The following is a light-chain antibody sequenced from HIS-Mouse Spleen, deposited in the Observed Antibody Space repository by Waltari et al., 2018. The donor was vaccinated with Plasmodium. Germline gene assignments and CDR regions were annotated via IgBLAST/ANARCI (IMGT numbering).Light chain of an antibody. J-gene: IGKJ1*01. CDR1: QSVSSSY. CDR2: GTS. Sequence: EIVLTQSPGTLSLSPGERATLPCRASQSVSSSYLAWYQQKPGQAPRVLIYGTSSRATGIPDRFRGSGSGTDFTLTISRLEPEDFAVDYCQQYGSSGTFGQGTKVEIK. V-gene: IGKV3-20*01. CDR3: QQYGSSGT.